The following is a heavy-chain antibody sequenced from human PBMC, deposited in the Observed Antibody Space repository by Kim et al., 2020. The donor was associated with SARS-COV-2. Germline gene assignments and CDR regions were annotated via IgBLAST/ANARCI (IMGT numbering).Heavy chain of an antibody. Sequence: GGSLRLSCTASGFTFGDYAMSWFRQAPGKGLEWVGFIRSKAYGGTTEYAASVKGRFTISRDDSKSIAYLQMNSLKTEDTAVYYCTREEENSSGWYDYYYYGMDVWGQGTTVTVSS. CDR2: IRSKAYGGTT. CDR1: GFTFGDYA. V-gene: IGHV3-49*03. J-gene: IGHJ6*02. CDR3: TREEENSSGWYDYYYYGMDV. D-gene: IGHD6-19*01.